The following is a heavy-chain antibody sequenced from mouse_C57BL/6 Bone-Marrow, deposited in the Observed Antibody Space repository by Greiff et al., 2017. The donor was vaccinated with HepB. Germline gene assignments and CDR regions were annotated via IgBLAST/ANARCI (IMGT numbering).Heavy chain of an antibody. CDR2: ISSGSSTI. CDR1: GFTFSDYG. Sequence: DVMLVESGGGLVKPGGSLKLSCAASGFTFSDYGMHWVRQAPEKGLEWVAYISSGSSTIYYADTVKGRFTISRDNAKNTLFLQMTSLRSEDTAMYYCARHYDYARADYWGQGTTLTVSS. J-gene: IGHJ2*01. D-gene: IGHD2-4*01. CDR3: ARHYDYARADY. V-gene: IGHV5-17*01.